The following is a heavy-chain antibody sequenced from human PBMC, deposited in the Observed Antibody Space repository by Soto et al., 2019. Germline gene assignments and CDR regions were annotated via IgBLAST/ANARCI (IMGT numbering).Heavy chain of an antibody. CDR2: IEKDGSEI. Sequence: EVQLVESGGGLVQPGGSLRLSCEASGFSISSYWMNWVRQAPGKGLEWVAIIEKDGSEIHYVDSVRGRFTISRDNAKNSLYLQMNGRRAEDTAVYYCAGGIGWLIDYWGRGTLVTVSS. CDR3: AGGIGWLIDY. V-gene: IGHV3-7*03. CDR1: GFSISSYW. J-gene: IGHJ4*02. D-gene: IGHD6-19*01.